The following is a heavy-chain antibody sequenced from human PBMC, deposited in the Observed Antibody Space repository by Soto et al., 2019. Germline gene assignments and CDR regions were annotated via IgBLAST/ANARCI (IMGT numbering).Heavy chain of an antibody. CDR1: GGTFSSYA. V-gene: IGHV1-69*01. D-gene: IGHD2-2*01. Sequence: QVQLVQSGAEVKKPGSSVKVSCKASGGTFSSYAISWVRQAPGQGLEWMGGLIPIFGTANYAQKFQGRVTITADETTSRAYMELSSLRSEDTAVYYCATDQGIVVVPAAMSSGMDVWGQGTTVTVSS. CDR3: ATDQGIVVVPAAMSSGMDV. CDR2: LIPIFGTA. J-gene: IGHJ6*02.